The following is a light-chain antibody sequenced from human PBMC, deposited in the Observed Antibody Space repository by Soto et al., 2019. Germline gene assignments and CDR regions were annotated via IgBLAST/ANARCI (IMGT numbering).Light chain of an antibody. CDR1: QSVSSY. V-gene: IGKV3-11*01. Sequence: EIVLTQSPAPLSLSPGARATLSCRASQSVSSYLGWYQQKPGQAPRLLIYDASNRATGVPARFSGSGSGTDFTLTISSLEPEDSALYYCQQRYNALTFGGGTKMEIK. CDR3: QQRYNALT. CDR2: DAS. J-gene: IGKJ4*01.